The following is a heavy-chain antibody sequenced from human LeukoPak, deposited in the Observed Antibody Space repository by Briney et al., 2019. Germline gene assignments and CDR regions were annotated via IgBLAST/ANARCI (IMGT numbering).Heavy chain of an antibody. Sequence: ASVKVSCKASGYTFTGYYMHWVRQAPGQGLEWMGWINPNSGGTNYAQKFQGRVTMTRDTSISTAYMELSRLRSDDMAVYYCARGSAYSGYDSGDYWGQGTLVTVSS. CDR1: GYTFTGYY. D-gene: IGHD5-12*01. V-gene: IGHV1-2*02. J-gene: IGHJ4*02. CDR2: INPNSGGT. CDR3: ARGSAYSGYDSGDY.